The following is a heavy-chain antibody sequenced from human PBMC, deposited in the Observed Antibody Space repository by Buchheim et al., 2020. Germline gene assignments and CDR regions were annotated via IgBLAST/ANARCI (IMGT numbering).Heavy chain of an antibody. CDR2: ISTSGGTI. Sequence: EVQLVESGGGLVQPGGSLRLSCAASGFTFSSYEMNWVRQAPGKGLEWVSYISTSGGTIYYTNSVKGRFTISRDNAKNSLHLQLDSLRAEDTAVYYCARDLKAAGSLSGLFDYWGQGAL. V-gene: IGHV3-48*03. D-gene: IGHD6-13*01. CDR1: GFTFSSYE. CDR3: ARDLKAAGSLSGLFDY. J-gene: IGHJ4*02.